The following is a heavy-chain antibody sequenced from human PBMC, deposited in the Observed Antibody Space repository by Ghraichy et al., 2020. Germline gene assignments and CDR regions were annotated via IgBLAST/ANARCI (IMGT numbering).Heavy chain of an antibody. Sequence: GSLRLSCVASGFTFANSVMTWVRQPPGKGLEWVSSISGSGNNPSYADSVKGRFTISRDNSKNTLYLQMTTLRAEDAAVYYCAKPDPRLGITGWAYNMDVWGQGTTVTVSS. J-gene: IGHJ6*02. D-gene: IGHD3-9*01. V-gene: IGHV3-23*01. CDR1: GFTFANSV. CDR2: ISGSGNNP. CDR3: AKPDPRLGITGWAYNMDV.